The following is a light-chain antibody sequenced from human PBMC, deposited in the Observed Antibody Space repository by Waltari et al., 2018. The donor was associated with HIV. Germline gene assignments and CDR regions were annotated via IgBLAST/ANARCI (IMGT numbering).Light chain of an antibody. Sequence: QSALTQPASVSESHGQSITIPCIGTSSDVGGYSLVSWYQHHPGKAPQLLIFEDTERPSGVSNRVSASKSGTTASLTISGLLAEDAADYYCCSYGGFTTYVFGSGTKVTVL. CDR2: EDT. CDR3: CSYGGFTTYV. V-gene: IGLV2-23*01. J-gene: IGLJ1*01. CDR1: SSDVGGYSL.